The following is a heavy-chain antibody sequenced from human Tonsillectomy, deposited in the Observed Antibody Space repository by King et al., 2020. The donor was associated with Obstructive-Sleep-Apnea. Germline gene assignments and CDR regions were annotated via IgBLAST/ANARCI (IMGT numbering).Heavy chain of an antibody. CDR2: ISGSGGST. V-gene: IGHV3-23*04. D-gene: IGHD3-22*01. CDR1: GFTFSSYA. J-gene: IGHJ1*01. Sequence: VQLVESGGGLVQPGGSLRLSCAASGFTFSSYAMSWVRQAPGKGLEWVSAISGSGGSTYYADSVKGRFTISRDNSKNTLYLQMNSLRAEDTAVYYCAKTIPMIVVAPSPGGFPHWGQGPLDTVPS. CDR3: AKTIPMIVVAPSPGGFPH.